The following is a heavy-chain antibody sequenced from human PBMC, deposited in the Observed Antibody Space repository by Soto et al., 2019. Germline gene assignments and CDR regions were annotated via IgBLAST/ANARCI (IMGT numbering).Heavy chain of an antibody. CDR3: VRGRLRGYDNSGFYS. J-gene: IGHJ5*01. Sequence: ASVKVSCKAFGYSFSYYGINWVRQAPGQGLEWMGWSNPYNGHKNYAQKFADRLTMTTDTSTATVSMELRNLKSDDTAVYYCVRGRLRGYDNSGFYSWG. V-gene: IGHV1-18*01. CDR2: SNPYNGHK. CDR1: GYSFSYYG. D-gene: IGHD3-22*01.